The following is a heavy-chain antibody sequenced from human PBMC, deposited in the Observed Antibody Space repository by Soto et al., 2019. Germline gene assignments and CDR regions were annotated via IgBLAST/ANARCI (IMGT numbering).Heavy chain of an antibody. CDR1: GGSFSGYY. CDR2: INHSGRT. Sequence: PSETLSLTCAVYGGSFSGYYWSWIRQPPGKGLEWIGEINHSGRTNCNPSLKSRVTISVDTSKNQVSLQLSSVTAADTAVYYCARAGDSSGYAQPWGQGTLVTAPQ. D-gene: IGHD3-22*01. V-gene: IGHV4-34*01. J-gene: IGHJ5*02. CDR3: ARAGDSSGYAQP.